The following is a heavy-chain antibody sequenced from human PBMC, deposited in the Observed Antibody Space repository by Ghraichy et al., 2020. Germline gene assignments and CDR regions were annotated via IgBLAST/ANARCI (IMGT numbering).Heavy chain of an antibody. CDR1: GFSLSTSGVG. V-gene: IGHV2-5*02. CDR2: IYLDADK. D-gene: IGHD3-3*01. J-gene: IGHJ4*02. Sequence: SGPTLVKPTQTLTLTCTFSGFSLSTSGVGVGWIRQPPGKALEWLALIYLDADKRYSPSLQSRLTITKDTSKNQVVLTMTNMDPVDTATYYCAHNNYTQRFRGGFGYWGQGTLVTVSS. CDR3: AHNNYTQRFRGGFGY.